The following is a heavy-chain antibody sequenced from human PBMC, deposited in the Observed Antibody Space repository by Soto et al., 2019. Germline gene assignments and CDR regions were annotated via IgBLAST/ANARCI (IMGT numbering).Heavy chain of an antibody. D-gene: IGHD3-10*01. Sequence: GASVKVSCKASGYTFTSNGVNWVRQAAGQGLEWMGWMNPNTGNTGYAQKFQGRVTMTRNTPISTAYMELSSLTSEDTAVYYCARADRYGSGSHYFDYWGQGTLVTVSS. V-gene: IGHV1-8*01. CDR3: ARADRYGSGSHYFDY. CDR1: GYTFTSNG. CDR2: MNPNTGNT. J-gene: IGHJ4*02.